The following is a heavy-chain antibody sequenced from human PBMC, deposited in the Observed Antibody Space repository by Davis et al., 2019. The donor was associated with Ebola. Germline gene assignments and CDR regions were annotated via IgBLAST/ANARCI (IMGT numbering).Heavy chain of an antibody. CDR3: ARGFYYDSSGYYYVGY. J-gene: IGHJ4*02. V-gene: IGHV5-51*01. CDR1: EYSFSDYW. Sequence: GESLKISCQGSEYSFSDYWIGWVRQMPGKGLEWMGIIYPGDSDTRYSPSFQGQVTISADKSISTAYLQWSSLKASDTAMYYCARGFYYDSSGYYYVGYWGQGTLVTVSS. CDR2: IYPGDSDT. D-gene: IGHD3-22*01.